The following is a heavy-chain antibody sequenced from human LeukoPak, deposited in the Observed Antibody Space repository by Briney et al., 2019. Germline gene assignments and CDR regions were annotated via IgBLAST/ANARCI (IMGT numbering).Heavy chain of an antibody. CDR3: ARLVKDGRYSYGLYYFDY. D-gene: IGHD5-18*01. Sequence: PSETLSLTCTVSGGSISSGSYYWSWIRQPAGKGLEWIGRIYTSGSTNYNPSLKSRVTISVDTSKNQFSLKLSSVTAADTAVYYCARLVKDGRYSYGLYYFDYWGQGTLVTVSS. CDR2: IYTSGST. V-gene: IGHV4-61*02. CDR1: GGSISSGSYY. J-gene: IGHJ4*02.